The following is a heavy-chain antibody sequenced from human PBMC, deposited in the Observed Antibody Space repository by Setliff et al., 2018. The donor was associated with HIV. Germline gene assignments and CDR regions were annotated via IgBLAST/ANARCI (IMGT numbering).Heavy chain of an antibody. CDR1: GFSISGGYF. V-gene: IGHV4-38-2*02. J-gene: IGHJ4*02. D-gene: IGHD5-12*01. Sequence: LSLTCTVFGFSISGGYFWGWIRQPPGKGPEWIGSIYYSGGTYYKSSLKSRLIISLDTSKNQFSLNLRSVTAADTAVYYCARDRPYSGYPDWGQGTLVTVSS. CDR2: IYYSGGT. CDR3: ARDRPYSGYPD.